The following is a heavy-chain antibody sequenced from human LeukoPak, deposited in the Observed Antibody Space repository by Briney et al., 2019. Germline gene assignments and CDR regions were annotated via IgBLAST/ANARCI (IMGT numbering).Heavy chain of an antibody. D-gene: IGHD2-15*01. CDR2: ISDTGGST. V-gene: IGHV3-23*01. CDR1: GFTFSSYG. CDR3: AKVGYCSGGSCYDAFDI. Sequence: PGGSLRLSCAASGFTFSSYGVSWVRQAPGKGLEWVSAISDTGGSTYYADSVKGRLTISRDNSKSTLFLQMNSLRAEDTAIYYCAKVGYCSGGSCYDAFDIWGQGTMVTVSS. J-gene: IGHJ3*02.